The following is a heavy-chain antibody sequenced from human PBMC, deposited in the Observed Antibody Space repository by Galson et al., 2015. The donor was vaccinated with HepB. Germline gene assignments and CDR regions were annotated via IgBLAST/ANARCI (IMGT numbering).Heavy chain of an antibody. CDR3: ASPSLLWFGALLEGIGVDDY. V-gene: IGHV3-11*01. J-gene: IGHJ4*02. CDR1: GFTLSDYY. Sequence: SLRLSCAASGFTLSDYYMSWIRQAPGKGLEWVSYISSSGTTVYYADSVRGRFTISRDNAKNSLYLQMNSLRAEDTAVYYCASPSLLWFGALLEGIGVDDYWGQGTLVTVSS. CDR2: ISSSGTTV. D-gene: IGHD3-10*01.